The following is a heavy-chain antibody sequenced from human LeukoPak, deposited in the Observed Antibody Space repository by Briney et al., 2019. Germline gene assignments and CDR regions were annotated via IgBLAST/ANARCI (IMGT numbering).Heavy chain of an antibody. CDR1: GFTFSSYW. V-gene: IGHV3-7*01. CDR2: IKQDGSEK. Sequence: PGGSLRLSCAASGFTFSSYWMRWVRQSPGKGLEWVANIKQDGSEKYYVDSVKGRFTISRDNAKNSLYLQMNSLRAEDTAVYYCAREAPMVGALYYYYYMDVWGKGTTVTVSS. D-gene: IGHD1-26*01. CDR3: AREAPMVGALYYYYYMDV. J-gene: IGHJ6*03.